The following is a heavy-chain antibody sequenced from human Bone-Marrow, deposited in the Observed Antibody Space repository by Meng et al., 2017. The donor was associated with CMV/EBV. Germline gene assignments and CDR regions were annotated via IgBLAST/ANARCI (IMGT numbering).Heavy chain of an antibody. V-gene: IGHV3-48*04. Sequence: GESLKISCAASGFTFSSYSMNWVRQAPGKGLEWVSYISSSSSTIYYADSVKGRFTISRDNAKNSLYLQMNSLRAEDTAVYYCARENGGNTNGMDVWGQGTTVTVSS. CDR2: ISSSSSTI. CDR1: GFTFSSYS. CDR3: ARENGGNTNGMDV. D-gene: IGHD2-15*01. J-gene: IGHJ6*02.